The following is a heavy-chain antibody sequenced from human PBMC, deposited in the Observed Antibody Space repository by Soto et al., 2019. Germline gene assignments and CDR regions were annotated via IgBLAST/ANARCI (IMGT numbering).Heavy chain of an antibody. J-gene: IGHJ4*02. CDR1: GGTFSSYT. CDR2: IIPIFGVT. CDR3: VRDWESTTQTWGFGDS. Sequence: QVQLVQSGAEVKKPGSSVKVSCKASGGTFSSYTITWVRQAPGQGLEWLGRIIPIFGVTNYAQKFQDRVTITADRSTTTAYMELSRLRSEDTAVYDCVRDWESTTQTWGFGDSWGQGTLVTVSS. V-gene: IGHV1-69*02. D-gene: IGHD1-1*01.